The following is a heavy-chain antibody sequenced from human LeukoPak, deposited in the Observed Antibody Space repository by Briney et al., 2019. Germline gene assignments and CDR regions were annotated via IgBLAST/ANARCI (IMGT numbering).Heavy chain of an antibody. CDR1: GYTFTSYA. V-gene: IGHV7-4-1*02. CDR2: INTNTGNP. Sequence: GASVKVSCKASGYTFTSYAMNWVRQAPGQGLEWMGWINTNTGNPTYAQGFTGRFVFSLDTSVSAAYLQISSLKAEDTAVYYCARDLDTKTMVAFDYWGQGTLVTVSS. J-gene: IGHJ4*02. CDR3: ARDLDTKTMVAFDY. D-gene: IGHD3-10*01.